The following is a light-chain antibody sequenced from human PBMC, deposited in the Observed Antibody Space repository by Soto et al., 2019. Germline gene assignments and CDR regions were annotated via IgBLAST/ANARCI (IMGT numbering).Light chain of an antibody. V-gene: IGLV1-51*01. CDR1: GSNTGSYS. CDR3: ATWDRILSLVV. CDR2: DDN. J-gene: IGLJ2*01. Sequence: QSVLTQPPSVSAAPGQKVSISCSGSGSNTGSYSVSWYQTLPGTAPKLLLYDDNKRPSGIPDRFSGSKSGTSATLGITGLQTGDEADYYCATWDRILSLVVFGGGTKVTVL.